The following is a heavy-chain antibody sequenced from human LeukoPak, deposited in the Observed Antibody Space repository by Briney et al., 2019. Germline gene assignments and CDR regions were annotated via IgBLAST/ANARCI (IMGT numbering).Heavy chain of an antibody. J-gene: IGHJ5*02. CDR2: ITSDGTST. D-gene: IGHD5-18*01. CDR1: GFSFSTTW. Sequence: GGSLRLSCAASGFSFSTTWMHWVRQPPGQGLVWVARITSDGTSTSYAESVKGRFTISRDNAKNTLYLQMSSLRAEDTAVYYCTGGGFSYFDPWGQGTLVTVSS. V-gene: IGHV3-74*03. CDR3: TGGGFSYFDP.